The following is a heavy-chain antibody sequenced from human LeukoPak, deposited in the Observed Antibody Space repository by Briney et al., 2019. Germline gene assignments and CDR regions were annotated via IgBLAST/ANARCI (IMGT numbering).Heavy chain of an antibody. Sequence: RPGGSLRLSCAASGITFSSYSMNWVRQAPGKGLEWVSYIGSISGAIYYADSVKGRFTISRDNAKNSLYLQMNSLRAEDTAVYYCASRKGAAFDIWGQGTMVTVSS. CDR2: IGSISGAI. V-gene: IGHV3-48*04. CDR3: ASRKGAAFDI. CDR1: GITFSSYS. J-gene: IGHJ3*02.